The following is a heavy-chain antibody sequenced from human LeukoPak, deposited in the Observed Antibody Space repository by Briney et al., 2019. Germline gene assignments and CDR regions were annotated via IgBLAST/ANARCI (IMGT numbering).Heavy chain of an antibody. D-gene: IGHD1-26*01. CDR3: ARGGRWELPRPYAFDI. CDR1: GYTFTSYG. J-gene: IGHJ3*02. V-gene: IGHV1-18*01. CDR2: ISAYNGHT. Sequence: ASVKVSCKASGYTFTSYGISWVRQAPGQGLEWMGWISAYNGHTNYAQKLQGRVTMTTDTSTSTAYMELRNLRSDDTAVYYCARGGRWELPRPYAFDIWGQGTMVTVSS.